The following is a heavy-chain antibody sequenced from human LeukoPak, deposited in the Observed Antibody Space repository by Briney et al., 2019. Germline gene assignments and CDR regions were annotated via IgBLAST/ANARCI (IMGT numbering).Heavy chain of an antibody. J-gene: IGHJ5*02. CDR2: IYYSGST. CDR3: ARGSIAAAEGSHWFDP. D-gene: IGHD6-13*01. Sequence: TSETLSLTCTVSGGSISSYHWSWIRQPPGKGLEWIGYIYYSGSTNYNPSLKSRVTISVDTSKNQFSLKVSSVTAADTAVYYCARGSIAAAEGSHWFDPWGQGTLVTVSS. V-gene: IGHV4-59*01. CDR1: GGSISSYH.